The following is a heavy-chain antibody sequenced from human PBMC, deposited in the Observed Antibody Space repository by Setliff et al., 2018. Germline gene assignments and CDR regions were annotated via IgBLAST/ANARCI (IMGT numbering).Heavy chain of an antibody. J-gene: IGHJ6*04. CDR3: ARHALSFDSAWDV. CDR2: INHSGTT. Sequence: PSETLSLTCAVYGGSFSHYYWNWIRQPPWKGLEWIGEINHSGTTNYNPSLKSRVTISVDTSKNQFSLKLSSVTAADTAMYYCARHALSFDSAWDVWGKGTTVTVSS. V-gene: IGHV4-34*01. D-gene: IGHD3-9*01. CDR1: GGSFSHYY.